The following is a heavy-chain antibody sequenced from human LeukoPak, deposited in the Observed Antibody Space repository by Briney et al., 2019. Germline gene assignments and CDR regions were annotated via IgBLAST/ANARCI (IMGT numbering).Heavy chain of an antibody. CDR2: IYYSGST. V-gene: IGHV4-61*05. CDR1: GGSISSSSYY. CDR3: ARVIEGGYSYGSYYYYMDV. Sequence: SETLSLTCTVSGGSISSSSYYWGWIRQPPGKGLEWIGFIYYSGSTNYNPSLKSRVTISVDTSKNQFSLKLSSVTAADTAVYYCARVIEGGYSYGSYYYYMDVWGKGTTVTISS. J-gene: IGHJ6*03. D-gene: IGHD5-18*01.